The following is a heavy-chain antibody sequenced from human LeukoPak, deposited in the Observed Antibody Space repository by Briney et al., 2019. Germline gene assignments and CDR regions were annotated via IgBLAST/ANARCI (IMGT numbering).Heavy chain of an antibody. CDR1: GFTFSDYY. D-gene: IGHD4-23*01. V-gene: IGHV3-11*01. CDR2: ISSSGSTI. CDR3: AKKPTVVSPFDY. J-gene: IGHJ4*02. Sequence: GGSLRLSCAASGFTFSDYYMSWIRQAPGKGLEWVSYISSSGSTIYYADSVKGRFTISRDNAKNSLYLQMNSLRAEDTAVYYCAKKPTVVSPFDYWGQGTLVTVSS.